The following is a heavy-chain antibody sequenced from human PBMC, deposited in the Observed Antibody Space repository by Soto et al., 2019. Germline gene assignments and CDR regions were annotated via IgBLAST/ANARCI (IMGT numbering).Heavy chain of an antibody. CDR3: ARDRYDSWSGPYGMDV. D-gene: IGHD3-3*01. V-gene: IGHV3-33*08. Sequence: GGSLRLSCAASGFTFSSYAMSWVRQAPGKGLEWVAVIWYDGSNKYYADSVKGRFTISRGNSKNTLYLHMNSLRADDTAVYYCARDRYDSWSGPYGMDVWGQGTTVTVSS. CDR2: IWYDGSNK. CDR1: GFTFSSYA. J-gene: IGHJ6*02.